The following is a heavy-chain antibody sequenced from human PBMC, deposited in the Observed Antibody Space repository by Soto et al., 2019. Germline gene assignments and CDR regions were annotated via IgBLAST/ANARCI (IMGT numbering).Heavy chain of an antibody. V-gene: IGHV4-34*01. CDR1: GGSFSNYY. Sequence: QVQVQQWGAGLLRPSETLSLTCAVSGGSFSNYYWSWIRQSPGRGLEWIGEVNHATTTNYNPSLKSRVTMSVDMSKKQFSLKLTSVTAADTAVYYCRKWFGDLLRDYWGQGTLVTVSS. J-gene: IGHJ4*02. CDR3: RKWFGDLLRDY. D-gene: IGHD3-10*01. CDR2: VNHATTT.